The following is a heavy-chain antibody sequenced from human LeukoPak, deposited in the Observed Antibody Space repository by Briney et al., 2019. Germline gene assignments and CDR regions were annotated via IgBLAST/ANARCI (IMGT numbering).Heavy chain of an antibody. J-gene: IGHJ6*03. V-gene: IGHV1-46*01. D-gene: IGHD3-10*01. CDR1: GYTFTSYY. CDR3: ARDSGYGSGSYRGSYYMDV. Sequence: GASVKVSCKASGYTFTSYYMHWVRQAPGQGLEWMGIINPSGGSTSCAQKFQGRVTMTRDTSTSTVYMELSSLRSEDTTVYYCARDSGYGSGSYRGSYYMDVWGKGTTVTISS. CDR2: INPSGGST.